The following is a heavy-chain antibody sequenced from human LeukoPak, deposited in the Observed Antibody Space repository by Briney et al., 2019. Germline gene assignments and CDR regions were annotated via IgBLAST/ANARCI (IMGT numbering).Heavy chain of an antibody. V-gene: IGHV1-58*02. CDR1: GLTFSTSA. Sequence: SVKVSCKTSGLTFSTSAIQWVRHARAQSLEWMGWIVVGNGNTRYAQKLQERLTITRDMSTSTAYMELSSLRSEDTAVYYCAAETYIQGCCNFDVWGQGTLITVSS. D-gene: IGHD2/OR15-2a*01. CDR3: AAETYIQGCCNFDV. J-gene: IGHJ3*01. CDR2: IVVGNGNT.